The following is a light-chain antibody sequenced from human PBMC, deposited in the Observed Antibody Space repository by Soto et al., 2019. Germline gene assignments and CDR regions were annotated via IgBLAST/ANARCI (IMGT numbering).Light chain of an antibody. CDR2: DVS. CDR1: SSDVGGYNY. V-gene: IGLV2-11*01. CDR3: AAWDDSLSGQV. Sequence: QSVLTQPRSVSGSPGQSVTISCTGTSSDVGGYNYVSWYQQHPGKAPKLMIYDVSKRPSGVPDRFSGSKSGNTASLTISGLQAEDEADYYCAAWDDSLSGQVFGTGTKGTVL. J-gene: IGLJ1*01.